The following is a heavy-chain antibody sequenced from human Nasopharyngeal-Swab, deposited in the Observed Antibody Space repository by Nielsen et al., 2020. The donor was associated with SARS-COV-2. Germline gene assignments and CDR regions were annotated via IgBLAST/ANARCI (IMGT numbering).Heavy chain of an antibody. Sequence: SETLSLTCNVSGDSMSGNYWTWIRQPPGKGLEWIGYVTHSGSTKYNPSLSRRLTVSETTSRGRFFLTLTSVTAADTAVYYCARGRNSVGGFFDFWGQGILVIVSS. D-gene: IGHD1-26*01. J-gene: IGHJ4*02. CDR1: GDSMSGNY. CDR2: VTHSGST. V-gene: IGHV4-59*01. CDR3: ARGRNSVGGFFDF.